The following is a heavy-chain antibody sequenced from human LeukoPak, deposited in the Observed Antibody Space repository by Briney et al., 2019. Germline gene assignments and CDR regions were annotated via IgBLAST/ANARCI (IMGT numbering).Heavy chain of an antibody. D-gene: IGHD3-16*01. V-gene: IGHV1-69*10. Sequence: SVKVSCKASGGTFSSDAVSWLRQAPGQGLEWMGGIIPMLGTANYAQNFQGRVTMTTDTSTSTAYMDLRSLKSDDTAVYYCARDLGGADSGDFDYWGQGTLVTVSS. CDR1: GGTFSSDA. CDR2: IIPMLGTA. CDR3: ARDLGGADSGDFDY. J-gene: IGHJ4*02.